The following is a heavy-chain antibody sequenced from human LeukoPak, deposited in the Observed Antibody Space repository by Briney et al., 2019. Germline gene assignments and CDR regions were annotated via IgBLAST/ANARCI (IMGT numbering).Heavy chain of an antibody. V-gene: IGHV4-34*01. CDR3: ARGTSSNWNSGHHHNSLTFDY. D-gene: IGHD2/OR15-2a*01. J-gene: IGHJ4*02. CDR1: GGSFSGYY. CDR2: INHSGST. Sequence: SETLSLTRAVYGGSFSGYYWSWIRQPPGKGLEWIGEINHSGSTNYNPSLKSRVTISVDTSKNQFSLKLSSVTAADTAVYYCARGTSSNWNSGHHHNSLTFDYWGQGTLVTVSS.